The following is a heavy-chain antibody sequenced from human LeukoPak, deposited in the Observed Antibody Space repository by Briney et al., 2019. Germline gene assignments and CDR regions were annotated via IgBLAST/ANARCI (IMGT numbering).Heavy chain of an antibody. Sequence: SETLSLTCAVSGGSISSGGYSWSWIRQPPGKGLEWIGYIYHSGSTYYNPSLKSRVTISVDTSKNQFSLKLSSVTAADTAVYYCARAALVAAKSTYYYYGMDVWGQGTTVTVSS. D-gene: IGHD2-15*01. CDR1: GGSISSGGYS. CDR3: ARAALVAAKSTYYYYGMDV. V-gene: IGHV4-30-2*05. J-gene: IGHJ6*02. CDR2: IYHSGST.